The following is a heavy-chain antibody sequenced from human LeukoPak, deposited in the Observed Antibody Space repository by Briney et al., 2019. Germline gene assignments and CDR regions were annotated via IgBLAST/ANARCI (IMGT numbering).Heavy chain of an antibody. CDR3: ASGDPRSYAFDI. D-gene: IGHD2-21*02. V-gene: IGHV3-48*03. Sequence: GGSLRLSCAASGFTFSSYEMNWVRQAPGKGLEWVSYISSSGSTIYYADSVKGRFTISRDNAKNSLYLQMNSLRAEDTAVYYCASGDPRSYAFDIWGQGTMVTVSS. CDR1: GFTFSSYE. CDR2: ISSSGSTI. J-gene: IGHJ3*02.